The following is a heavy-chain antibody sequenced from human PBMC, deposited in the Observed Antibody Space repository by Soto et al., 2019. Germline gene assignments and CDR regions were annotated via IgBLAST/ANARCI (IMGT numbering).Heavy chain of an antibody. CDR3: ARGGEYFDY. CDR2: LYGGGNT. Sequence: EVQLVETGGGVIQPGGSLRLSCAASGFTVSGNFMNWVRQAPGKGLEWVSILYGGGNTYYADSVKGRFTISRDSSKNTLYLQMHSLRVEDTAVYYCARGGEYFDYWGQGTLVTVSS. D-gene: IGHD3-10*01. J-gene: IGHJ4*02. CDR1: GFTVSGNF. V-gene: IGHV3-53*02.